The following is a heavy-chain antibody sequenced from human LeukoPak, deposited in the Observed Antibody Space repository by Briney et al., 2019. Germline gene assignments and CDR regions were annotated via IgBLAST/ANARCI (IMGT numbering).Heavy chain of an antibody. V-gene: IGHV3-23*01. CDR1: GFTFSIYA. D-gene: IGHD3-22*01. J-gene: IGHJ5*01. Sequence: PGGSLRLSCAASGFTFSIYAMSWVRQAPGKGLEWVSSITSISSASFYADSVKGRFTISRDNSRDTLYLQMNSLRAGDTAIYYCVKDRPNYYGRNGHYNRQNGDSWARGPLVAVSS. CDR3: VKDRPNYYGRNGHYNRQNGDS. CDR2: ITSISSAS.